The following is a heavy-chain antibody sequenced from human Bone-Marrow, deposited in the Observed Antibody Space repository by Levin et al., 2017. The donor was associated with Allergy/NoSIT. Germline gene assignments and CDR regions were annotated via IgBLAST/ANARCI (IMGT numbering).Heavy chain of an antibody. CDR3: ASSAAAGTGEFDY. D-gene: IGHD6-13*01. J-gene: IGHJ4*02. V-gene: IGHV3-48*03. Sequence: GGSLRLSCAASGFTFSSYEMNWVRQAPGKGLEWVSYISSSGSTIYYADSVKGRFTISRDNAKNSLYLQMNSLRAEDTAVYYCASSAAAGTGEFDYWGQGTLVTVSS. CDR1: GFTFSSYE. CDR2: ISSSGSTI.